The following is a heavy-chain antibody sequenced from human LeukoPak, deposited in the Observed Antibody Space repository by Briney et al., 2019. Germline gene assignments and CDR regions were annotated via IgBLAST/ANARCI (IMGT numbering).Heavy chain of an antibody. CDR1: GYTFTSYG. J-gene: IGHJ4*02. Sequence: ASVKVSCKASGYTFTSYGISWVRQAPGQGLEWMGWISAYNGKTEFAQRFQDRVTMTTDTSTTTAYMELRSLRSDDTAMYYCARDHEDVYGSGSYKLWGQGTRVTVSS. D-gene: IGHD3-10*01. V-gene: IGHV1-18*01. CDR3: ARDHEDVYGSGSYKL. CDR2: ISAYNGKT.